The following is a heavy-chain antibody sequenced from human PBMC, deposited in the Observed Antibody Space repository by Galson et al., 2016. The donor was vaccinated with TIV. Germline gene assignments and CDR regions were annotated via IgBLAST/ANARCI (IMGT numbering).Heavy chain of an antibody. Sequence: SETLSLTCTVSGGSISSDIYYWAWIRQPPGKGLEWIATIYHTGSTYYNPSLRSRVSISMDTPKNQFSLKLTSVTAADTAVYYCARRTHYDSSGYSDAFDVWGQGTMVPVSS. D-gene: IGHD3-22*01. CDR1: GGSISSDIYY. J-gene: IGHJ3*01. CDR3: ARRTHYDSSGYSDAFDV. CDR2: IYHTGST. V-gene: IGHV4-39*01.